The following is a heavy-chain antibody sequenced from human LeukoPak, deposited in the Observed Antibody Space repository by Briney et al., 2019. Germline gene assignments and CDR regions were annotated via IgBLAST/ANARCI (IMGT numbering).Heavy chain of an antibody. CDR2: IYYSGST. Sequence: SETLSLTCIVSGDSISSSSYYWGWIRQPPGKGLEWIGSIYYSGSTYYNPSLKSRVTISVDTSKNQFSLKLSSVTAADTAVYYCARGSFYGYRPEWDYWGQGTLVTVSS. CDR3: ARGSFYGYRPEWDY. V-gene: IGHV4-39*01. J-gene: IGHJ4*02. CDR1: GDSISSSSYY. D-gene: IGHD3-10*01.